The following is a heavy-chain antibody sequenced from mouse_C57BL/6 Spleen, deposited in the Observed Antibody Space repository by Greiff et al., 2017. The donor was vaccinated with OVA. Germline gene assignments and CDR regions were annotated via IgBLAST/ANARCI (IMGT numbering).Heavy chain of an antibody. CDR2: INPNNGGT. D-gene: IGHD1-1*01. J-gene: IGHJ2*01. V-gene: IGHV1-26*01. CDR3: ARGSTTVANFDY. CDR1: GYTFTDYY. Sequence: VQLQQSGPELVKPGASVKISCKASGYTFTDYYMNWVKQSHGKSLEWIGDINPNNGGTSYNQKFKGKATLTVDKSSSTAYMELRSLTSEDSAVYYCARGSTTVANFDYWGQGTTLTVSS.